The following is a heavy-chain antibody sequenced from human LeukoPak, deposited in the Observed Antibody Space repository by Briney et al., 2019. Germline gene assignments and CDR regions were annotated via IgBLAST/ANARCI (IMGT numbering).Heavy chain of an antibody. CDR1: GYTFTSYY. CDR2: INPNRGST. CDR3: ARGLHLRYYDRSGYFDY. D-gene: IGHD3-22*01. V-gene: IGHV1-46*01. Sequence: ASVKVSCKASGYTFTSYYMYWVRQAPGQGLEWMGIINPNRGSTSYAQKFQGRVTMTRDMSTSTVYMELSSLRSEDTAVYYCARGLHLRYYDRSGYFDYWGQGTLVTVSS. J-gene: IGHJ4*02.